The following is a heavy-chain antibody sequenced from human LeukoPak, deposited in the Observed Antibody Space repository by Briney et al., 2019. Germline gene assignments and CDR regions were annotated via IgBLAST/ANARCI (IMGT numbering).Heavy chain of an antibody. V-gene: IGHV3-23*01. CDR1: GFTFTSYA. CDR3: ATGHRWLRFNGLGTRLDP. D-gene: IGHD5-12*01. Sequence: PGGSLRLACSASGFTFTSYAMSWVRQARRKGLEWVSAISSRGSSTYYADSVKGQFTISTDNSKNTVYLQMNSLRAEATDVYYCATGHRWLRFNGLGTRLDPWGQGTLVTVSS. CDR2: ISSRGSST. J-gene: IGHJ5*02.